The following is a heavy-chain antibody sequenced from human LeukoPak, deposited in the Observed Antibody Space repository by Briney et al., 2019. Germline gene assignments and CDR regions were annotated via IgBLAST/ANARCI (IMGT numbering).Heavy chain of an antibody. CDR3: ARDLRTPSDTNIAIDY. CDR1: GFTFSTYW. V-gene: IGHV3-74*01. CDR2: INSDGSRT. Sequence: GGSLRLSCAASGFTFSTYWMHWVRQAPGKGLVWVSRINSDGSRTSYADSVKGRFTISRDNAKNTLYLHMNSLRGEDTAVYYCARDLRTPSDTNIAIDYWGQGALVTVSS. J-gene: IGHJ4*02. D-gene: IGHD4-23*01.